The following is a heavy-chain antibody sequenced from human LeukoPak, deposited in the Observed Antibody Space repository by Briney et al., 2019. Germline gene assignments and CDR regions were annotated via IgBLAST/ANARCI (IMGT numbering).Heavy chain of an antibody. Sequence: ASVTVSFKSSGYTFTFYYMNWVRQAPGPGLEWMGWINPNSGDTHYLQKFQGRVTVTRDTSISTAYMELSRLGSDDTAVYYCARDLANANFDCWGQGTRVSVSS. V-gene: IGHV1-2*02. CDR1: GYTFTFYY. J-gene: IGHJ4*02. CDR3: ARDLANANFDC. CDR2: INPNSGDT.